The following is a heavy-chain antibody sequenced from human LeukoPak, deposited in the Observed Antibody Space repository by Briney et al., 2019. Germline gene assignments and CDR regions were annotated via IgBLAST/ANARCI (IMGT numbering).Heavy chain of an antibody. CDR3: AREDSGTSIDY. CDR1: GGSITSYY. D-gene: IGHD1-26*01. V-gene: IGHV4-59*01. CDR2: IYYSGNT. Sequence: SETLSLTYTVSGGSITSYYYTWIRQPPGKGLEWIGYIYYSGNTNYNPSLKSRVTMSLDMSKNQFSLRLTSVTAADTAVYYCAREDSGTSIDYWGQGTLVTVSS. J-gene: IGHJ4*01.